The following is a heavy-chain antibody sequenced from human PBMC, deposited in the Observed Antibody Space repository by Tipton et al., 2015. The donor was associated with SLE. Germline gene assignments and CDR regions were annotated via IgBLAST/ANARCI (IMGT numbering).Heavy chain of an antibody. V-gene: IGHV4-61*09. Sequence: TLSLTCTVSGDSISRGTYYWSWIRQSAGKGLEWIGHLYSRGGTKYNPSLKGRVTMLVDTSKNEFSLKVGSVTAADTAVYYCARREVEMAPLGFDFWGQGTLVTVSS. CDR3: ARREVEMAPLGFDF. CDR2: LYSRGGT. J-gene: IGHJ4*02. D-gene: IGHD5-24*01. CDR1: GDSISRGTYY.